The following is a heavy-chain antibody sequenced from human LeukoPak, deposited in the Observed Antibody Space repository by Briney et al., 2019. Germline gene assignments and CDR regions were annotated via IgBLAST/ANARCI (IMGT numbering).Heavy chain of an antibody. CDR2: IYYSGST. CDR1: GGSISSYY. D-gene: IGHD1-26*01. V-gene: IGHV4-59*12. CDR3: ARDLGSGSYYAFDI. Sequence: PETLSLTCTVSGGSISSYYWSWIRQPPGKGLEWIGYIYYSGSTNYNPSLKSRVTISVDRSKNQFSLKLSSVTAADTAVYYCARDLGSGSYYAFDIWGQGTMVTVSS. J-gene: IGHJ3*02.